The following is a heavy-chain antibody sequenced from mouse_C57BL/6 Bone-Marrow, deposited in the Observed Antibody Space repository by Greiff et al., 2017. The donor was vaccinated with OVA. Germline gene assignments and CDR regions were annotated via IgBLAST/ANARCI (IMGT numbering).Heavy chain of an antibody. CDR2: IDPENGDT. CDR1: GFNIKDDY. CDR3: TLYDYDASYFDY. D-gene: IGHD2-4*01. J-gene: IGHJ2*01. Sequence: EVKLMESGAELVRPGASVKLSCTASGFNIKDDYMHWVKQRPEQGLEWIGWIDPENGDTEYASKFQGKATITADTSSNTAYLQLSSLTSEDTAVYYCTLYDYDASYFDYWGQGTTLTVSS. V-gene: IGHV14-4*01.